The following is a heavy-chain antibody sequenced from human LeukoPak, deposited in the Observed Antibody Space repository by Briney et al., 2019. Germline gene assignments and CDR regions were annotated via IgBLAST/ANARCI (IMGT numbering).Heavy chain of an antibody. J-gene: IGHJ2*01. CDR1: GGSISSGGYS. V-gene: IGHV4-30-2*01. CDR2: IYHSGST. D-gene: IGHD2-2*01. Sequence: SETLSLTCAVSGGSISSGGYSWSWIRQPPGKGLEWIGYIYHSGSTYYNPSLKSRVTISVDTSKNQFSLKLSSVTAADTAVYYCARVRGYCSSTSCYPPSISWYFDLWGRGTLVTVSS. CDR3: ARVRGYCSSTSCYPPSISWYFDL.